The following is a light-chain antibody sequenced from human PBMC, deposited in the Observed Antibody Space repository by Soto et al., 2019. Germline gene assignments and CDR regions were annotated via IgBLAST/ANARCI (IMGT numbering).Light chain of an antibody. CDR3: CSYAGSYSDV. CDR2: DVS. CDR1: SSDVGGYNY. Sequence: QSALTQPRSVSGSPGQSVTISCTGTSSDVGGYNYVSWYQQHPGKAPKLMIYDVSKRPSGVPDSFSGSKSGNTASLSISGLPAEDEADYYCCSYAGSYSDVFGTGTKLTVL. J-gene: IGLJ1*01. V-gene: IGLV2-11*01.